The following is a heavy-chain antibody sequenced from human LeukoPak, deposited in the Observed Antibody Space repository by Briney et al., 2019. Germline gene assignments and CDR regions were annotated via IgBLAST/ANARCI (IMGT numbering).Heavy chain of an antibody. CDR2: ISSSGSST. Sequence: GGFLRLSCAASGFTFSNYAMSWVRQAPRKGLEWVSSISSSGSSTYYADSVKGRFTISRDNSKNTLFLQMNSLRAEDTAVYYCATQRSGWHYFDYWGQGTLVTVSS. D-gene: IGHD6-19*01. J-gene: IGHJ4*02. CDR1: GFTFSNYA. CDR3: ATQRSGWHYFDY. V-gene: IGHV3-23*01.